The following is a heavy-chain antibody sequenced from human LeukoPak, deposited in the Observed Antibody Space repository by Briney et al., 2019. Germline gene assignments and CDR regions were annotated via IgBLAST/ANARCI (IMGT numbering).Heavy chain of an antibody. CDR2: IYHSGST. V-gene: IGHV4-4*02. CDR1: GGSISSSNW. D-gene: IGHD3-9*01. Sequence: GTLSLTCAVSGGSISSSNWWSWVRQPTGKGLEWIGEIYHSGSTNYNPSLKSRVTISVDKSKNQFSLKLSSVTAADTAVYYCARVLYDILTGYGFDYWGQGTLVTVSS. J-gene: IGHJ4*02. CDR3: ARVLYDILTGYGFDY.